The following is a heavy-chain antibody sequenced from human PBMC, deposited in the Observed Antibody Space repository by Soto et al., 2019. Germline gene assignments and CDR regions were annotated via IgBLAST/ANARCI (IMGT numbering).Heavy chain of an antibody. CDR3: ARLSDDYVWGSYRYEPGPFDY. CDR2: IYYSGST. CDR1: GGSISSGDYY. J-gene: IGHJ4*02. D-gene: IGHD3-16*02. Sequence: QVQLQESGPGLVKPSQTLSLTCTVSGGSISSGDYYWSWIRQPPGKGLEWIGYIYYSGSTYYNPSLKRRLTIAVHTSKIQFSLKLSSVTAADTAVYYCARLSDDYVWGSYRYEPGPFDYWGQGTLVTVSS. V-gene: IGHV4-30-4*01.